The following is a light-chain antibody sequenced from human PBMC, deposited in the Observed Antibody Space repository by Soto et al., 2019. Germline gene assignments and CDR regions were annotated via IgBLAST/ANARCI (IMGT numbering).Light chain of an antibody. V-gene: IGLV1-40*01. CDR3: QSYDSSRVV. J-gene: IGLJ2*01. Sequence: QSVLTQPPSVSGAPGQRVTISCTGSSSNIGAGYDVHWYQQLPGTAPKLLIYGNSNRPSGVPDRFSGSKSGTSASLAITGLQAEDEAHYYCQSYDSSRVVFGGGTKLTVL. CDR1: SSNIGAGYD. CDR2: GNS.